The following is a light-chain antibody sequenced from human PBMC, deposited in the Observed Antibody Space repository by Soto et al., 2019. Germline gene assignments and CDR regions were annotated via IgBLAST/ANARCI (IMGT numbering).Light chain of an antibody. J-gene: IGLJ2*01. CDR1: NLGDRY. V-gene: IGLV3-1*01. CDR3: QTWDGGTRVI. CDR2: QDR. Sequence: SYELTQPPSVSVSPGQTATITCSGDNLGDRYAYWYQQKPGRSPIVVIYQDRKRPSEIPERFSGSNSGNTATLTISGTQAMDEADYYCQTWDGGTRVIFGGGTKLTVI.